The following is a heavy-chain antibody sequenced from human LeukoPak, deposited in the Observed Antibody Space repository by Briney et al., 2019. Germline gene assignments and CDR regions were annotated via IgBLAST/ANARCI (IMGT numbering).Heavy chain of an antibody. CDR1: GYTFTSYD. D-gene: IGHD6-6*01. Sequence: ASVKSSCKASGYTFTSYDINWVRQATGQGLEWMGWMNPNSGNTGYAQKFQGRVTMTRNTSISTAYMELSSLRSEDTAVYYCARDPGQLVPTDAFDIWGQGTMVTVSS. V-gene: IGHV1-8*01. CDR2: MNPNSGNT. J-gene: IGHJ3*02. CDR3: ARDPGQLVPTDAFDI.